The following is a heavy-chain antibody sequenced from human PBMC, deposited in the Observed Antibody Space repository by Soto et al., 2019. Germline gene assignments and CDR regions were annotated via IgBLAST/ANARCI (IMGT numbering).Heavy chain of an antibody. J-gene: IGHJ4*02. V-gene: IGHV3-23*01. Sequence: GGSLRLCWAASGFTFSGYARSWVRQAPGKGLEWVSAISGSGGSTYYADSVKGRFTISRDNSKNTLYLQMNSLRAEDTAVYYCANNLGARPFDYWGQGTLVTVSS. CDR2: ISGSGGST. CDR3: ANNLGARPFDY. CDR1: GFTFSGYA. D-gene: IGHD1-26*01.